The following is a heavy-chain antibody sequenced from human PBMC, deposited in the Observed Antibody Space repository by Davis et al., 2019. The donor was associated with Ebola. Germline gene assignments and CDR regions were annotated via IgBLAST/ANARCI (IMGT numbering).Heavy chain of an antibody. CDR2: INAGNGNT. D-gene: IGHD2-2*02. V-gene: IGHV1-3*01. CDR3: ATRGYCSSTSCYNYYYYYMDV. J-gene: IGHJ6*03. CDR1: GYTFTSYA. Sequence: AASVKVSCKASGYTFTSYAMHWVRQAPGQRLGWMGWINAGNGNTKYSQKFQGRVTITRETSASTAYMDLSSLRSEDTAVYYCATRGYCSSTSCYNYYYYYMDVWGKGTTVTVSS.